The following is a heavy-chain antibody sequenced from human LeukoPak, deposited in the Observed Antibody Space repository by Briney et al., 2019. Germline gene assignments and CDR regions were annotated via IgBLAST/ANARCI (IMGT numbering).Heavy chain of an antibody. CDR2: IIPIFGTA. J-gene: IGHJ6*03. CDR1: GGTFSSYA. CDR3: AGSPYSSGWYPFGGYYYYYYMDV. Sequence: SVKVSCKASGGTFSSYAISWVRQAPGQGLEWMGGIIPIFGTANYAQKFQGRVTITTDESTSTAYMELSSLRSEDTAVYYCAGSPYSSGWYPFGGYYYYYYMDVWGKGTTVTVSS. V-gene: IGHV1-69*05. D-gene: IGHD6-19*01.